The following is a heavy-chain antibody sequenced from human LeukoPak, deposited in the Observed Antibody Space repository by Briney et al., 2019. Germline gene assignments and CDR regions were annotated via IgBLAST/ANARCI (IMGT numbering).Heavy chain of an antibody. Sequence: SETLSLTCTVSGGSISSYYWSWIRQPPGKGLEWIGYISYSGSTSYNPSLKSRVTISVDTAKNQFSLKLSSVTAADTAVYYCARVLLWFGESTRFDPWGQGTLVTVSS. J-gene: IGHJ5*02. CDR1: GGSISSYY. V-gene: IGHV4-59*12. D-gene: IGHD3-10*01. CDR3: ARVLLWFGESTRFDP. CDR2: ISYSGST.